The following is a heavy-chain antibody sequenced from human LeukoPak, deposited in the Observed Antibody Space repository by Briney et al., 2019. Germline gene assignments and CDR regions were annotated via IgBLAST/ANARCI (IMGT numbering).Heavy chain of an antibody. CDR1: GGSISNYY. V-gene: IGHV4-59*08. CDR3: ARHFASLDS. CDR2: IYYSGST. J-gene: IGHJ4*02. Sequence: PSGTLSLTCTVSGGSISNYYWSWIRQPPGRGLEWIGHIYYSGSTNYSPSLKSRVTISVDSSKNQFSLKLTSVTAADTAMYYCARHFASLDSWGQGTLVTVSS.